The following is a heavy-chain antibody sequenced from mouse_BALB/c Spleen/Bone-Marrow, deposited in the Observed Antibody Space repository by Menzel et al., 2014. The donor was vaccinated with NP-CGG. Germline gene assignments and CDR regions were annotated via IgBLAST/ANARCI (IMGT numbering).Heavy chain of an antibody. Sequence: VQLKESGPELVKPGASMKISCKASGYSFAGYTMNWVKQSHGKNLEWIGLINPYNGGPSYNQKFKGKATLTVDKSSSTAYMELLSLTSEDSAVYYCAREGYGSSYGFAYWGQGTLVTVSA. CDR3: AREGYGSSYGFAY. CDR1: GYSFAGYT. D-gene: IGHD1-1*01. CDR2: INPYNGGP. V-gene: IGHV1-18*01. J-gene: IGHJ3*01.